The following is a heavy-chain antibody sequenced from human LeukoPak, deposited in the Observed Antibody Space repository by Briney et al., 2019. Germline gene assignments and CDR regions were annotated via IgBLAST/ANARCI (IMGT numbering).Heavy chain of an antibody. CDR1: GFTFSSYG. J-gene: IGHJ4*02. Sequence: GRSLRLSCAASGFTFSSYGMHWVRQAPGKGLEWVAVISYDGSNKYYADSVKGRFTISRDNSKNTLYLQMNSLRAEDTAVYYCARDFREYSYGYGKDWGQGTLVTVSS. CDR2: ISYDGSNK. D-gene: IGHD5-18*01. V-gene: IGHV3-30*03. CDR3: ARDFREYSYGYGKD.